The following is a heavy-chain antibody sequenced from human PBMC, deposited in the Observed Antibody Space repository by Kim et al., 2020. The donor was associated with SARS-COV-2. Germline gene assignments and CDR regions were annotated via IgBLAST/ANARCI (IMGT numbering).Heavy chain of an antibody. D-gene: IGHD6-19*01. V-gene: IGHV3-23*01. Sequence: ADSVKGRFTIPRDNSKNTLFLQMNSLRSEDTAIYFCAREVGSRGWYTVDYWGQGTLVTVSS. J-gene: IGHJ4*02. CDR3: AREVGSRGWYTVDY.